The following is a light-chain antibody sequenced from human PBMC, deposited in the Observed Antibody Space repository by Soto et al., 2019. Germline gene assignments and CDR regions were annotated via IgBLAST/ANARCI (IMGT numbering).Light chain of an antibody. J-gene: IGKJ4*01. Sequence: DIQMAQSPSSLSASAVDGVSISCRASQSIRSSLNWYQQKPGKAPSLLIYAASSLQSGVPSRFSGSGSGTDFTLTISSLQPEDFATYYCQQSYSSPLTFGGGTKVDIK. V-gene: IGKV1-39*01. CDR2: AAS. CDR3: QQSYSSPLT. CDR1: QSIRSS.